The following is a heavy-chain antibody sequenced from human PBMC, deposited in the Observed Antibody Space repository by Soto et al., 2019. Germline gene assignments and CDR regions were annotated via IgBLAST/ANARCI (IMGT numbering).Heavy chain of an antibody. CDR2: ISAYNGNT. Sequence: ASLKVSCKASGYTFTSYGISWVRQAPGQGLEWMGWISAYNGNTDYAQKLQGRVTMTTDTSTSTAYMELSSLRSEDTAVYYCASTLPTGKYYFDYWGQGTLVTVSS. V-gene: IGHV1-18*01. CDR1: GYTFTSYG. J-gene: IGHJ4*02. CDR3: ASTLPTGKYYFDY.